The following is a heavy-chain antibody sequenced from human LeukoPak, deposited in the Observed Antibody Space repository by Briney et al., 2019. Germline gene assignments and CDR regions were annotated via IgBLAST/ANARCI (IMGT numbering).Heavy chain of an antibody. J-gene: IGHJ4*02. V-gene: IGHV4-39*01. Sequence: PSETLSLTCTVSGGSISSSSYSWAWLRQSPGQGLEWIGSISPRGNTYYDLTLKSRITISADTSKNQFSLKLSSVAATDTAVYYCARLGRDLELKYFSLWSQGSLVTVSS. D-gene: IGHD1-26*01. CDR1: GGSISSSSYS. CDR3: ARLGRDLELKYFSL. CDR2: ISPRGNT.